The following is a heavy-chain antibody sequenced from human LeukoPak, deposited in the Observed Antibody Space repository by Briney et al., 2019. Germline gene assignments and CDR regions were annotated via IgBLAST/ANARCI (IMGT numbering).Heavy chain of an antibody. J-gene: IGHJ4*02. CDR1: GFTFSSYA. V-gene: IGHV3-23*01. CDR3: ARVEIVARWGYFDY. CDR2: ISGSGGST. D-gene: IGHD5-12*01. Sequence: GGSLRLSCAASGFTFSSYAMSWVRQAPGKGLEWVSAISGSGGSTYYADSVKGRFTISRDNSKNTLYLQMNSPRAEDTAVYYCARVEIVARWGYFDYWGQGTLVTASS.